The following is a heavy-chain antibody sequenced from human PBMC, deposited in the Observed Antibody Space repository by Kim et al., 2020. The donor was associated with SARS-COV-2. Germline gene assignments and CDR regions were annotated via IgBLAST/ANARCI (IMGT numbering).Heavy chain of an antibody. CDR3: ARVGSYSIKRHRYYYYGMDV. J-gene: IGHJ6*02. Sequence: SVKVSCKASGGTFSSYAISWVRQAPGQGLEWMGGIIPIFGTANYAQKFQGRVTITADESTSTAYMELSSLRSEDTAVYYCARVGSYSIKRHRYYYYGMDVWGQGTTVTVSS. V-gene: IGHV1-69*13. CDR2: IIPIFGTA. D-gene: IGHD5-18*01. CDR1: GGTFSSYA.